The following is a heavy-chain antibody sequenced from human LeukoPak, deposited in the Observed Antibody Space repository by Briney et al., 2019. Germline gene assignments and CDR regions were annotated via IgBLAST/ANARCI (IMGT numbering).Heavy chain of an antibody. J-gene: IGHJ5*01. CDR1: GFTFNIYA. V-gene: IGHV3-23*01. CDR3: AKDLAIRGDS. CDR2: ILASGRGT. Sequence: GGSLRLSCAASGFTFNIYAMSWVRQAPGRGLEWVSAILASGRGTHYSESVKGRFTISRDDSKNTLYLQMGSLRAEDTAVYFCAKDLAIRGDSWGQGTLVTVSS.